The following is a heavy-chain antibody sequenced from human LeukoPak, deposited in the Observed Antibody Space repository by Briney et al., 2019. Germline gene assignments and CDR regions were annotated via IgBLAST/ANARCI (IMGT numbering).Heavy chain of an antibody. V-gene: IGHV3-33*01. D-gene: IGHD6-13*01. J-gene: IGHJ4*02. CDR3: ARDAPIAAAGTALFDY. Sequence: PGGSLRLSCAASGLTFSSYGMHWVRQAPGKGLEWVAFISYDGSNKYYADSLTGRFTISRDNSKNTLYLQMNSLRAEDTAVYYCARDAPIAAAGTALFDYWGQGTLVTVSS. CDR2: ISYDGSNK. CDR1: GLTFSSYG.